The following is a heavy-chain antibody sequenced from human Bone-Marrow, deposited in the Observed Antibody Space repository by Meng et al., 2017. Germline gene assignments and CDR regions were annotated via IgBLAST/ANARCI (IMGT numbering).Heavy chain of an antibody. V-gene: IGHV1-69*06. CDR1: GGTFSTYA. CDR3: ARDEDISAAGKLFGDY. Sequence: SVAEVNTAGSSGEVVGKASGGTFSTYAISWVRQAPGQGLEWMVGIIPIFGTSNYEQKFQGRVTMTGDTSISTAYMELSGLRSDDTAMYYCARDEDISAAGKLFGDYWGQGTLVTVSS. J-gene: IGHJ4*02. CDR2: IIPIFGTS. D-gene: IGHD6-13*01.